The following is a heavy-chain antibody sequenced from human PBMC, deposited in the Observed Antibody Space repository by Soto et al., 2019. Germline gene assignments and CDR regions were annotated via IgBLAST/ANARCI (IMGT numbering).Heavy chain of an antibody. Sequence: SEALSLTCTVSGGSISSYYWSWIRQPPGKGLEWIGYIYYSGSTNYDPSLKSRVTISVDRSKNQFSLKLSSVTAADTAVYYCARAPPYSASWSGYFRNSFDPLRQRTPVTVSA. D-gene: IGHD3-3*01. CDR1: GGSISSYY. J-gene: IGHJ5*02. CDR2: IYYSGST. CDR3: ARAPPYSASWSGYFRNSFDP. V-gene: IGHV4-59*01.